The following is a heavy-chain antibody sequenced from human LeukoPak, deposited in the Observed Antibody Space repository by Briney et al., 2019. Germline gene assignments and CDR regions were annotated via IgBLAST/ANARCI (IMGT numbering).Heavy chain of an antibody. CDR2: INWNGDST. Sequence: GGSLRLSCIASGFTFDDHGMSWVRQAPGKGLEWVSNINWNGDSTGYVDSVKGRFTISRDNGKNSLYLQMNSLRVEVTAFYYCARDVSWGTSYFDYWGQGILVTVSS. J-gene: IGHJ4*02. CDR1: GFTFDDHG. V-gene: IGHV3-20*04. CDR3: ARDVSWGTSYFDY. D-gene: IGHD1-1*01.